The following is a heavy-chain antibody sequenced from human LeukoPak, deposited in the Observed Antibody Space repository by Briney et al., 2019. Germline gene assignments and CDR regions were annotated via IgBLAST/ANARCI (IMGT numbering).Heavy chain of an antibody. J-gene: IGHJ5*02. V-gene: IGHV1-18*01. CDR3: ARGRGSYSSSWYWFDP. Sequence: GASVKVSCKASGGTFSSYGISWVRQAPGQGLEWMGWISAYNGNTNYAQKLQGRVTMTTDTTTSTAYMELRSLRSDDTAVYYCARGRGSYSSSWYWFDPWGQGTLVTVSS. CDR1: GGTFSSYG. D-gene: IGHD6-13*01. CDR2: ISAYNGNT.